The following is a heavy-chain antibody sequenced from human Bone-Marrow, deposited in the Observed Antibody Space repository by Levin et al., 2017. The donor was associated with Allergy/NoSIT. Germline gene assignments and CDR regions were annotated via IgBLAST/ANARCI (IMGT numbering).Heavy chain of an antibody. D-gene: IGHD1-1*01. Sequence: GGSLRLSCAASGFSFSSYTMHWVRQASGKGLEWVSSIRSAGSYIHYADSVKGRFTISRDNANNSVSLEMSSLRAEDTALYYCAKYLRTTYFYYGLDVWGQGTTVIVSS. J-gene: IGHJ6*02. CDR1: GFSFSSYT. V-gene: IGHV3-21*01. CDR3: AKYLRTTYFYYGLDV. CDR2: IRSAGSYI.